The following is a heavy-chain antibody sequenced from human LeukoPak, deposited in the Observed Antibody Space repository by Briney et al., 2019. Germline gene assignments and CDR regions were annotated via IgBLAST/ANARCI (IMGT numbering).Heavy chain of an antibody. CDR3: ATMGGAITMTY. J-gene: IGHJ4*02. CDR2: INPNSGGT. Sequence: ASVKVSCKASGYTFTGYYMHWVRQAPGQGLEWMGRINPNSGGTNYAQKFQGRVTMTRDTSISTAYMGLSSLRSEDTAVYYCATMGGAITMTYWGQGTLVTVSS. D-gene: IGHD3-22*01. CDR1: GYTFTGYY. V-gene: IGHV1-2*06.